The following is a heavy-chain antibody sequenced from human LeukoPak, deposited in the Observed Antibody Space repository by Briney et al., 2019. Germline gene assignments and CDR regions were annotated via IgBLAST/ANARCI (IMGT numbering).Heavy chain of an antibody. Sequence: ASVKVSCKASGYTFTSYGISWVRQAPGQGLEWMGWISAYNGNTNYAQKLQGRVTMTTDTSTSTAYMELRSLRSDDTAVYYCARGLWFGEFYYYYYMDVWGKGTTVTVSS. J-gene: IGHJ6*03. CDR2: ISAYNGNT. CDR3: ARGLWFGEFYYYYYMDV. D-gene: IGHD3-10*01. V-gene: IGHV1-18*01. CDR1: GYTFTSYG.